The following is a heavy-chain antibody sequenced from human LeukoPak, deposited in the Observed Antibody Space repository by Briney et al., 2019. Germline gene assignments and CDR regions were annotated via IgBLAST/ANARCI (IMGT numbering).Heavy chain of an antibody. V-gene: IGHV4-59*01. CDR2: IYYSGNT. J-gene: IGHJ5*02. CDR1: GVSITTYY. CDR3: ARGGRGGNWFDP. D-gene: IGHD3-10*01. Sequence: PSEPLSLTCTVSGVSITTYYWSWIRQPPGKGLEWIGFIYYSGNTNYNPSLKSRVTISVDTSENQFSLKLTSVTAADTAVYYCARGGRGGNWFDPWGQGTLVIVSS.